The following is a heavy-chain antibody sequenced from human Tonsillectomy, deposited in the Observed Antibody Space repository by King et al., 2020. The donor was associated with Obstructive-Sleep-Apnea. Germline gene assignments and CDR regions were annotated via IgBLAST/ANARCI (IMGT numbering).Heavy chain of an antibody. CDR3: AREGYSSRRGAFDI. D-gene: IGHD6-13*01. J-gene: IGHJ3*02. Sequence: QLQESGPGLVKPSETLSLTCTVSGGSISSYYWSWIRQPPGKGLEWIGHIYYSGSTNYNPSLKSRVTISVDTSKNQFSLKLSSVTAADTAVYYCAREGYSSRRGAFDIWGQGTMVTVSS. V-gene: IGHV4-59*08. CDR2: IYYSGST. CDR1: GGSISSYY.